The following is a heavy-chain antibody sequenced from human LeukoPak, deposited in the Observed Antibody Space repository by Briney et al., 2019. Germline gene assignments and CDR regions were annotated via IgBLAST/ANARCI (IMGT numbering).Heavy chain of an antibody. V-gene: IGHV1-24*01. CDR3: ATRPDRLRLGELSFDY. CDR2: FDPEDGKT. J-gene: IGHJ4*02. Sequence: ASVKVSCKVSGYTLTELSMHWVRQAPGKGLEWMGGFDPEDGKTIYAQKFQGRVTMTEDTSTDTAYMELSSLRSEDTAVYYCATRPDRLRLGELSFDYWGQGTLVTVSS. CDR1: GYTLTELS. D-gene: IGHD3-16*02.